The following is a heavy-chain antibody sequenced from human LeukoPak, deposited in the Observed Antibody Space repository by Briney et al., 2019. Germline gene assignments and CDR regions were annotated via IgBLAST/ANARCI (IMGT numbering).Heavy chain of an antibody. J-gene: IGHJ4*02. V-gene: IGHV3-23*01. CDR3: ARPPGDY. Sequence: LGGSLRLPCAASGFTFSSYGMHWVRQAPGKGLEWVSTISGSLGTTYYSDSVKGRFTISRDNSQNTLYLQMNSLRAEDTAIYYCARPPGDYWGQGTLVTVSS. CDR1: GFTFSSYG. CDR2: ISGSLGTT.